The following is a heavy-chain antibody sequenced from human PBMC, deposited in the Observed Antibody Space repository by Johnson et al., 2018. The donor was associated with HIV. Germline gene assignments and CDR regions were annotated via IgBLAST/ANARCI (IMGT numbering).Heavy chain of an antibody. D-gene: IGHD6-6*01. J-gene: IGHJ3*02. CDR1: GFTFSSYA. V-gene: IGHV3-30*04. Sequence: QMQLVESGGGVVQPGRSLRLSCTASGFTFSSYAMHWVRQAPGKRLEWVAVISYDGSNKYYADSVKGRFTISRDNSKNTLYLQMNSLRAEDTAVYYCARDETPSYSSYDAFDIWGQGTMVTVSS. CDR2: ISYDGSNK. CDR3: ARDETPSYSSYDAFDI.